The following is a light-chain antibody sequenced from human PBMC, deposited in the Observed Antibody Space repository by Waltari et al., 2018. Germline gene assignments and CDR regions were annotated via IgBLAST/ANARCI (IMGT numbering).Light chain of an antibody. CDR3: QQYDGLVVT. J-gene: IGKJ4*01. CDR2: STY. Sequence: EIVLTQSPGTLSLSPGDRAILSCRASQTVSTIALSWYQQKPGQAPRVLIYSTYNRVTGIPDRFSGSGSGTDFTLTINRLAPEDFVMYYCQQYDGLVVTFGGGTKVEI. CDR1: QTVSTIA. V-gene: IGKV3-20*01.